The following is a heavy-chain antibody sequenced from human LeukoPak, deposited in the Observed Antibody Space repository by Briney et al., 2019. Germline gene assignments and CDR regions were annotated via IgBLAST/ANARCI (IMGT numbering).Heavy chain of an antibody. D-gene: IGHD2-2*01. CDR2: INPISSVT. CDR3: ARSEFFSSTSCLDY. CDR1: GSTFTAYY. Sequence: ASVKVSCKASGSTFTAYYIHWVRQAPGQGLEWMGWINPISSVTDYAQSFQGRVTMTWDTSISTAYMELSGLGSDDTAVYYCARSEFFSSTSCLDYWGQGTLVTVSS. J-gene: IGHJ4*02. V-gene: IGHV1-2*02.